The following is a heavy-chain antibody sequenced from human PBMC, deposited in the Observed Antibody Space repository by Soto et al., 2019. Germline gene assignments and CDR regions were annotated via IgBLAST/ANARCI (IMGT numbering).Heavy chain of an antibody. J-gene: IGHJ6*02. V-gene: IGHV5-10-1*01. CDR1: GYSFTSYW. D-gene: IGHD2-2*01. CDR3: ARLQTPYCSSTSCYAAGPSYYYGMDV. CDR2: IDPSDSYT. Sequence: HGESLKISCKGSGYSFTSYWISWVRQMPGKGLEWMGRIDPSDSYTNYSPSFQGHVTISADKSISTAYLQWSSLKASDTAMYYCARLQTPYCSSTSCYAAGPSYYYGMDVWGQGTTVTVSS.